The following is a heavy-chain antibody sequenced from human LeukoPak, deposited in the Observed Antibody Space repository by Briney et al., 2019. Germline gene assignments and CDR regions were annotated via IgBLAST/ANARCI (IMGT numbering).Heavy chain of an antibody. D-gene: IGHD6-13*01. CDR3: ARETAGTFHFDF. CDR1: RYSFISYR. CDR2: IYPGDSDT. V-gene: IGHV5-51*01. J-gene: IGHJ4*02. Sequence: GESLNISCKGFRYSFISYRIGWERQMPVKSPEWMVIIYPGDSDTRYCLSFQGQVTISADKSIRTDYLQWSSVKASDTAIYYCARETAGTFHFDFWGQGTLVTVSS.